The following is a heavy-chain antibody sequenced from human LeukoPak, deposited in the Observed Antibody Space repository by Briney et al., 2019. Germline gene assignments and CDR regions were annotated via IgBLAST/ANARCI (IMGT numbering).Heavy chain of an antibody. J-gene: IGHJ6*02. CDR2: IYTSGST. Sequence: PSETLSLTCTVSGGSISSYYWSWIRQPAGKGLEWIGRIYTSGSTNYNPSLKSRVTMSVDTSKNQFSLKLSSVTAADTAVYYCARDFISWYYAKYYYYGMDVWGQGTTVTVSS. CDR1: GGSISSYY. CDR3: ARDFISWYYAKYYYYGMDV. V-gene: IGHV4-4*07. D-gene: IGHD6-13*01.